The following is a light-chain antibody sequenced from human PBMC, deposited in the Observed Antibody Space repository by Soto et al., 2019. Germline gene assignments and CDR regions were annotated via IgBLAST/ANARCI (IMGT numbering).Light chain of an antibody. CDR1: QSVSSY. V-gene: IGKV3-11*01. Sequence: EIVLTQSPATLSLSPGERATLSCRASQSVSSYLAWYQQKPGQAPRLLIYDASTRATGIPARFSGSGSGTDFTLTISSLEHYDFAVYYCQQRSNWPPLTFGGGTKVEIK. CDR3: QQRSNWPPLT. CDR2: DAS. J-gene: IGKJ4*01.